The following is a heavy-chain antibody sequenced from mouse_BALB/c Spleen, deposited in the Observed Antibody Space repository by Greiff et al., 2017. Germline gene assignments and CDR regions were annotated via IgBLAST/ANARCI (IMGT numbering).Heavy chain of an antibody. D-gene: IGHD5-1*01. CDR1: GFSITSDYA. Sequence: EVHLVESGPGLVKPSQSLSLTCTVTGFSITSDYAWNWLRQFPGNKLGWMGYISYSGSTSYNPSLKSRISITRDTSKNQFFLQLNSVTTEDTATYYCARYLYYAMDYWGQGTSVTVSS. V-gene: IGHV3-2*02. CDR2: ISYSGST. CDR3: ARYLYYAMDY. J-gene: IGHJ4*01.